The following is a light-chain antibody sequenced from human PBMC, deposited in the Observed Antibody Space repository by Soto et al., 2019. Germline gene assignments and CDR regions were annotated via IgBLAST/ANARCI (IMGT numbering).Light chain of an antibody. CDR3: YSYAGRNIWV. CDR2: GVT. CDR1: GSDIGAYNF. J-gene: IGLJ3*02. Sequence: QSALAQPPSASGSPGQSVTISCTGSGSDIGAYNFVSWYQQHPGKAPKLMIFGVTGRSSGVPDRFSGSKSGNTASLTVSGLQADDEAVYYCYSYAGRNIWVFGGGTKLTVL. V-gene: IGLV2-8*01.